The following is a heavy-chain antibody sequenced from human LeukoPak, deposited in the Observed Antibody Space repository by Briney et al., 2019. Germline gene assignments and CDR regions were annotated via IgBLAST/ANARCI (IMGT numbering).Heavy chain of an antibody. CDR3: ARDGWFGDYNWFDP. CDR2: ISSAGNTI. J-gene: IGHJ5*02. V-gene: IGHV3-48*01. Sequence: PGESLRLSCAASGFTFSSYSMNWVRQAPGKGLEWVSYISSAGNTIYYADSVKGRFTISRDNAKNSLYLQMSSLRAEDTAMYYCARDGWFGDYNWFDPWGQGTLVTVSS. CDR1: GFTFSSYS. D-gene: IGHD3-10*01.